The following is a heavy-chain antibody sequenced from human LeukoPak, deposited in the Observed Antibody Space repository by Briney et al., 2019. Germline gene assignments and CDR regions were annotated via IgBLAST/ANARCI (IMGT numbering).Heavy chain of an antibody. V-gene: IGHV4-34*01. D-gene: IGHD3-3*01. J-gene: IGHJ4*02. CDR1: GGSFSGYY. CDR2: INHSGST. Sequence: PSETLSLTCAVYGGSFSGYYWSWIRQPPGKGLEWIGEINHSGSTNYNPSLKSRVTISVDTSKNQFSLKLSSVTAADTAVYYCARDALDSADYDFWSGLAYWGQGTLVTVSS. CDR3: ARDALDSADYDFWSGLAY.